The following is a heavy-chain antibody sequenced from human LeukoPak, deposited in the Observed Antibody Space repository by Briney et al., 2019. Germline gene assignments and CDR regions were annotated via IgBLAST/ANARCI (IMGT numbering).Heavy chain of an antibody. Sequence: GGSLTLSCAASRFTFSSYEINWVRQAPGKGLEWVSYTSSSGSIIYYADSVKGRFTISRDNAKNSLYLQMNSLRAEDTAIYYCATGDDFWSGYYQLDYWGQGTLVTVSS. CDR1: RFTFSSYE. V-gene: IGHV3-48*03. J-gene: IGHJ4*02. CDR3: ATGDDFWSGYYQLDY. CDR2: TSSSGSII. D-gene: IGHD3-3*01.